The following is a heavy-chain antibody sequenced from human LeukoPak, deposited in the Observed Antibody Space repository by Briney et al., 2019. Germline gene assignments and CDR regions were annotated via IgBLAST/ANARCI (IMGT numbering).Heavy chain of an antibody. CDR2: INWNSGSA. Sequence: AGGSLRLSCAASGFTFDDYAMHWVRQAPGKGLQWVSGINWNSGSAGYADSVKGRFTISRDNGKNSVYLQMNRLRVEDTALYYCVKDVSAGTYTDREHYFDYWGQGTLVTVSS. D-gene: IGHD1-26*01. J-gene: IGHJ4*02. CDR3: VKDVSAGTYTDREHYFDY. CDR1: GFTFDDYA. V-gene: IGHV3-9*01.